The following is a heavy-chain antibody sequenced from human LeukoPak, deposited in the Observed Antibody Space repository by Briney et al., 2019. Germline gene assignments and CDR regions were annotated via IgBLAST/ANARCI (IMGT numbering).Heavy chain of an antibody. CDR2: IYYSGST. V-gene: IGHV4-38-2*01. CDR1: GYSISSGYY. J-gene: IGHJ4*02. Sequence: PSETLSLTCGVSGYSISSGYYWGWIRQPPGKGLEWIGSIYYSGSTYYNPSLKSRVTISVDTSKNQFSLKLSSVTAADTAVYYCARLGYGGNWNYWGQGTLVTVSS. CDR3: ARLGYGGNWNY. D-gene: IGHD4-23*01.